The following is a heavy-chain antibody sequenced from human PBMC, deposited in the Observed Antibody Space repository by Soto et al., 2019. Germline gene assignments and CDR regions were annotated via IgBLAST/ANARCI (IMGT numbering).Heavy chain of an antibody. CDR1: GFSFFSYA. D-gene: IGHD2-8*01. V-gene: IGHV3-23*01. J-gene: IGHJ5*02. CDR2: ISGSGGHT. Sequence: WGTLRLSCIGSGFSFFSYALSWVRQDPGKGLEWVSTISGSGGHTYYADSVKGRFVVSRDNDKNTVYVHMSSLTGEGTAVYFCAKIEMGWFAHWGQGTQVTVSS. CDR3: AKIEMGWFAH.